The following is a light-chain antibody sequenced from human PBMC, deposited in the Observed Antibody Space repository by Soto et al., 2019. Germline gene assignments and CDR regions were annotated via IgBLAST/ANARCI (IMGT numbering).Light chain of an antibody. V-gene: IGKV1-39*01. CDR3: QQSYNTPRT. J-gene: IGKJ1*01. CDR1: QSISSW. Sequence: DIQMTQSPSTLSASVGDRVTITCRASQSISSWLAWYQQKPGKAPKLLIYGASTLQSGVPSRFSGSGSGTGFTLTISSLQPEDFATYYCQQSYNTPRTFGQGTKVDIK. CDR2: GAS.